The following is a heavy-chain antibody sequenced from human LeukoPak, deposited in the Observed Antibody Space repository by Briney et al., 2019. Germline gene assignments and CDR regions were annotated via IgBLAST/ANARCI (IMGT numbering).Heavy chain of an antibody. CDR3: GRGGGSYYIDY. Sequence: SETLSLTCTVSGGSISSSSYYWGWIRQPPGKGLEWIGEINHSGSTNYNPSLKSRVTISVDTSKNQFSLNLSSVSAADTAVYYCGRGGGSYYIDYWGQGTLVTVSS. V-gene: IGHV4-39*07. J-gene: IGHJ4*02. CDR1: GGSISSSSYY. CDR2: INHSGST. D-gene: IGHD1-26*01.